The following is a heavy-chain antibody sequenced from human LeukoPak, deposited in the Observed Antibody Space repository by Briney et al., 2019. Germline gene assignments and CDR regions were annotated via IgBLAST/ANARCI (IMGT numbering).Heavy chain of an antibody. CDR3: ARLATKEGRDY. D-gene: IGHD1-1*01. V-gene: IGHV6-1*01. CDR2: TYYRSKWYN. CDR1: GDSVSSKSVA. Sequence: SQTLSLTLAISGDSVSSKSVAWNWIRQSPSRGLEWLGRTYYRSKWYNEYAVSVKSRITIKPDTSKNQFSLQLNSVTPEDTAVYYCARLATKEGRDYWGQGTLVTVSS. J-gene: IGHJ4*02.